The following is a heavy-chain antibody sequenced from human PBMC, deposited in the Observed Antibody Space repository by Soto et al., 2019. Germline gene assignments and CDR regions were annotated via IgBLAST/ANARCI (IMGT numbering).Heavy chain of an antibody. D-gene: IGHD6-13*01. CDR3: AREPAAGDWFDP. CDR2: INTYNGNT. V-gene: IGHV1-18*01. CDR1: GYTFTSYG. Sequence: QVQLVQSGAEVKKPGASVKVSCKASGYTFTSYGITWVRQAPGQGLEWMGWINTYNGNTNYAQKLQGRVTMTTDTTTRTDYMELRSLRSDDTAGYYGAREPAAGDWFDPGGQGTLVTVSS. J-gene: IGHJ5*02.